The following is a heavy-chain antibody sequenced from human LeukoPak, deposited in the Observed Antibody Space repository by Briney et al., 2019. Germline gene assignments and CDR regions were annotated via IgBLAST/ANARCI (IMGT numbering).Heavy chain of an antibody. D-gene: IGHD6-19*01. V-gene: IGHV3-48*04. CDR1: GFTIMNSA. Sequence: GGSLRLSCAASGFTIMNSAMNWVRQAPGKGLEWVSYISFSVNTKYYGDSVKGRFTISRDNAKNSLYLHMDSLRAEDTAVYYCARGAYSSGWAYFDHWGQGTLVTVSS. CDR3: ARGAYSSGWAYFDH. J-gene: IGHJ4*02. CDR2: ISFSVNTK.